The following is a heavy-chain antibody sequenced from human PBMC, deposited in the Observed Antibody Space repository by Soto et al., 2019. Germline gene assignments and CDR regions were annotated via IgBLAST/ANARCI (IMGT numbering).Heavy chain of an antibody. CDR3: AGTGGISS. D-gene: IGHD1-26*01. Sequence: QVQLVQSGPEVKKPGASVKVSCKASGYTFTDYYMQWVRQAPGQGLEWMGWINPNSGGTNSAPKFQGRVSMTRDTSISTAYLELSSLRSADTSVYYCAGTGGISSWGQGTLVIVSS. CDR1: GYTFTDYY. J-gene: IGHJ4*02. CDR2: INPNSGGT. V-gene: IGHV1-2*02.